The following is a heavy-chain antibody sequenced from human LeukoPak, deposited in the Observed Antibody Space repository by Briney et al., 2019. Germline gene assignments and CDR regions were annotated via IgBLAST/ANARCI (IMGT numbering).Heavy chain of an antibody. D-gene: IGHD2-2*01. CDR2: IYHSGST. CDR1: GYTISSGYY. V-gene: IGHV4-38-2*02. CDR3: ARDPDIVVVPAAD. J-gene: IGHJ4*02. Sequence: SETLSLTCTVSGYTISSGYYWGWIRQPPGKGLEWIGSIYHSGSTYYNPSLKSRVTISVDTSKNQFSLKLSSATAADTAVYYCARDPDIVVVPAADWGQGTLVTVSS.